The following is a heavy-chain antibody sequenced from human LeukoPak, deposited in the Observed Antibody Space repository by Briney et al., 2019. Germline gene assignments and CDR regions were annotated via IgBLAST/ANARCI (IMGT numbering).Heavy chain of an antibody. CDR1: GGSFSGYY. Sequence: SETLSLTCAVYGGSFSGYYWSWIRQPPGKGLEWIGEINHSGSTNYNPSLKSRVTISVDTSKNQFSLKLSSVTAADTAVYYCARDGRAGGDQTFDYWGQGTLVTVSS. V-gene: IGHV4-34*01. CDR2: INHSGST. J-gene: IGHJ4*02. D-gene: IGHD3-10*01. CDR3: ARDGRAGGDQTFDY.